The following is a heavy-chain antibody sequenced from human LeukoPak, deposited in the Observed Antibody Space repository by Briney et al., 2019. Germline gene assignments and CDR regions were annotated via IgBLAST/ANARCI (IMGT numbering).Heavy chain of an antibody. CDR3: VRYDSYIPY. D-gene: IGHD5-18*01. J-gene: IGHJ4*02. CDR2: ISDSGGAT. Sequence: PGGSLRLSCAASGFTFNNYAMSWVRQAPGKGLEWVSGISDSGGATYYADSVKGRFTISRDNSKNTVHLQMNNLRVEDRAVYFCVRYDSYIPYWGQGTLVTVSS. CDR1: GFTFNNYA. V-gene: IGHV3-23*01.